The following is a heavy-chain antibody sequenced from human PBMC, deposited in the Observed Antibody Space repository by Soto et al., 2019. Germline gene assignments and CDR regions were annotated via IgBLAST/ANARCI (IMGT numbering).Heavy chain of an antibody. CDR1: GCSISSGGYY. CDR3: ARDKGRGSSGPLYYYYYGMDV. V-gene: IGHV4-61*08. D-gene: IGHD6-19*01. CDR2: IYYSGST. Sequence: PSETLSLTCAVSGCSISSGGYYWSWIRQPPGKGLEWIGYIYYSGSTNYNPSLKSRVTISVDTSKNQFSLKLSSVTAADTAVYYCARDKGRGSSGPLYYYYYGMDVWGQGTTVTVSS. J-gene: IGHJ6*02.